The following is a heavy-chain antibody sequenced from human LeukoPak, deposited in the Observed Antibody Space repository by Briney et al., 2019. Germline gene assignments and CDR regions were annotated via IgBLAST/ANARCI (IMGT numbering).Heavy chain of an antibody. CDR3: ARVIPAGSYHGGFDI. CDR1: GFTFSSYA. D-gene: IGHD5-18*01. CDR2: ISYDGSNK. V-gene: IGHV3-30-3*01. Sequence: SGGSLRLSCAASGFTFSSYAMHWVRQAPGKGLEWVAVISYDGSNKYYADSVKGRFTISRDNSKNTLYLQMNSLRAEDTAVYYCARVIPAGSYHGGFDIWGQGTMVTVSS. J-gene: IGHJ3*02.